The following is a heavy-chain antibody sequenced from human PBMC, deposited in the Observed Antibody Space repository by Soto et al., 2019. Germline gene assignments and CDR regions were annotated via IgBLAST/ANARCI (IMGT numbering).Heavy chain of an antibody. CDR3: AKGHDYGDYLYGFDY. CDR1: GFTFSSYG. D-gene: IGHD4-17*01. V-gene: IGHV3-30*18. CDR2: ISYDGSNK. J-gene: IGHJ4*02. Sequence: GGSLRLSCAASGFTFSSYGMHWVRQAPGKGLEWVAVISYDGSNKYYADSVKGRFTISRDNSKNTLYLQMNSLRAEDTAVYYCAKGHDYGDYLYGFDYWGQGTLVTVSS.